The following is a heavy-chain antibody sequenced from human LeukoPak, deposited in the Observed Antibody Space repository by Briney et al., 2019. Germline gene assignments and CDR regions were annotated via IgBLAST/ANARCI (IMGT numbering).Heavy chain of an antibody. CDR1: GFTVSSNY. V-gene: IGHV3-66*01. CDR2: IYSGGST. Sequence: GGSLRLSCAASGFTVSSNYMSWVRQAPGKGLEWVSVIYSGGSTYYADSVKGRFTISRDNSKNTLYLQMNSLRAEDTAVYYCAKDDRLDYYESRGAFDIWGQGTMVTVSS. D-gene: IGHD3-22*01. J-gene: IGHJ3*02. CDR3: AKDDRLDYYESRGAFDI.